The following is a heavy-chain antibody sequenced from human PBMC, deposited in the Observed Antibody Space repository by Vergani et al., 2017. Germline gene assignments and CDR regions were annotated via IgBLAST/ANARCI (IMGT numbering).Heavy chain of an antibody. V-gene: IGHV4-59*01. CDR2: IYYSGST. Sequence: QVQLQESGPGLVTPSETLSLTCTVSGGSISSYYWSWIRQPPGKGLEWIGYIYYSGSTNYNPSLKSRVTISVDTSKNQFSLKLSSVTAADTAVYYCARADCGGVCPPPPRAFDIWGQGTMVTVSS. J-gene: IGHJ3*02. CDR3: ARADCGGVCPPPPRAFDI. D-gene: IGHD2-21*01. CDR1: GGSISSYY.